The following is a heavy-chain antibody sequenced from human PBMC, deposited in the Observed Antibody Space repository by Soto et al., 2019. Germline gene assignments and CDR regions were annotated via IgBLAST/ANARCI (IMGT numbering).Heavy chain of an antibody. D-gene: IGHD3-22*01. V-gene: IGHV1-69*06. CDR1: GGTFSSDA. CDR3: AKEGGKNYDSSGDCRVTSYYYGMDV. CDR2: IIPVFGTA. J-gene: IGHJ6*02. Sequence: QVQLVQSGAEVKKPGSSVKVSCKASGGTFSSDAISWVRQAPGQGLEWMGAIIPVFGTAHYAQNFQGRATLTADKSTTTVNMELSSLRSEDTAVYYCAKEGGKNYDSSGDCRVTSYYYGMDVWGQGTTVTV.